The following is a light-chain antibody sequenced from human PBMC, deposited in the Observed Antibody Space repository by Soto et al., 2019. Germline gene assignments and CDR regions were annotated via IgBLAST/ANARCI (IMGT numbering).Light chain of an antibody. CDR2: YVS. CDR3: YSSAGGFTWV. Sequence: QSVLTQPRSVSGSPGQSVTISCTGTSSDVVSWYQQHPGKAPKLIIYYVSQRPSGVPDRFSGSKSGNTASLTISGLQAEDEADYYCYSSAGGFTWVFGGGTKLTVL. CDR1: SSDV. J-gene: IGLJ3*02. V-gene: IGLV2-11*01.